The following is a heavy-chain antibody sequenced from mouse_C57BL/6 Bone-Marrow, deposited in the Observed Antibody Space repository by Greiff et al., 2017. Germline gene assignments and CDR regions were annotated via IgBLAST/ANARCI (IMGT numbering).Heavy chain of an antibody. Sequence: EVQLQQSGPGLVKPSQSLSLTCSVTGYSITSGYYWNWIRQFPGNILEWMGYISYDGSNNYNPSLKNRISITRDTSMNQFFLKLNSVTTEDTATYCCARLPIWKGFDYWGQGTTLTVSS. CDR3: ARLPIWKGFDY. J-gene: IGHJ2*01. D-gene: IGHD1-1*02. V-gene: IGHV3-6*01. CDR1: GYSITSGYY. CDR2: ISYDGSN.